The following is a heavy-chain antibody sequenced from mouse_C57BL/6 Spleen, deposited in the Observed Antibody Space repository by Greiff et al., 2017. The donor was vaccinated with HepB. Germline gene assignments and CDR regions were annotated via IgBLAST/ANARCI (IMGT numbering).Heavy chain of an antibody. V-gene: IGHV1-54*01. D-gene: IGHD2-10*01. CDR1: GYAFTNYL. CDR2: INPGSGGT. Sequence: VQRVESGAELVRPGTSVKVSCKASGYAFTNYLIEWVKQRPGQGLEWIGVINPGSGGTNYNEKFKGKATLTADKSSSTAYMQLSSLTSEDSAVYFCARSYPYWYFDVWGTGTTVTVSS. CDR3: ARSYPYWYFDV. J-gene: IGHJ1*03.